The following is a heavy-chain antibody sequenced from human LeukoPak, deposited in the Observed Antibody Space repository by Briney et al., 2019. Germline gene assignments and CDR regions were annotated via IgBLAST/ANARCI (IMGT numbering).Heavy chain of an antibody. V-gene: IGHV3-11*06. CDR2: TSSDSKYK. J-gene: IGHJ6*02. Sequence: PGGSLRLSCAASGFTFSDYYMSWIRQAPGKGLEWVSSTSSDSKYKFYADSLKGRFTISRDNAKNSLYLQMISLRAEDTAVYYCARVAFGLYVMDVWGQGTTVIVSS. D-gene: IGHD3-16*01. CDR3: ARVAFGLYVMDV. CDR1: GFTFSDYY.